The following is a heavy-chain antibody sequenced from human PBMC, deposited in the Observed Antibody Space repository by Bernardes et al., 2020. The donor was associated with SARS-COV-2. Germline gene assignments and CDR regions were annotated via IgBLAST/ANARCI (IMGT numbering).Heavy chain of an antibody. CDR3: ARGYSSSWGDNWFDP. Sequence: SETLSLTFTVSCGSFSSGSYYWSLLRQPPGKGLEWLGYIYYSGSTNYNPSLKSRVTISVDTSKNQFSLKLSSVTAADTAVYYCARGYSSSWGDNWFDPWGQGTLVTVSS. J-gene: IGHJ5*02. D-gene: IGHD6-13*01. CDR1: CGSFSSGSYY. V-gene: IGHV4-61*01. CDR2: IYYSGST.